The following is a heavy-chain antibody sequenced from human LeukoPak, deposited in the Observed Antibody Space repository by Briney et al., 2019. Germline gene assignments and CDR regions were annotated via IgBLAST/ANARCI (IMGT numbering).Heavy chain of an antibody. D-gene: IGHD3-10*02. CDR1: GFTFSTFA. CDR2: ISSSGSTI. J-gene: IGHJ6*04. Sequence: GGSLRLSCAASGFTFSTFAMIWVRQPPGKGLEWVSYISSSGSTIYYADSVKGRFTISRGNAKNSLYLQMNSLRAEDTAVYYCAELGITMIGGVWGKGTTVTISS. CDR3: AELGITMIGGV. V-gene: IGHV3-48*03.